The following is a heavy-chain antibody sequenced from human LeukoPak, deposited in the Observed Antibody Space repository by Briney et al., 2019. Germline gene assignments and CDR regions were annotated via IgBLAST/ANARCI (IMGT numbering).Heavy chain of an antibody. D-gene: IGHD1-26*01. J-gene: IGHJ4*02. CDR3: ARSSGAYRSFDY. CDR2: VYYSGTT. Sequence: SETLSLTCTVSGGSISSYYWSWIRQPPGKGLEWIGYVYYSGTTDYNPSLKSRVTISVDASNNQFSLRVSSVTAADTAVYYCARSSGAYRSFDYWGQGTLVPVSS. CDR1: GGSISSYY. V-gene: IGHV4-59*01.